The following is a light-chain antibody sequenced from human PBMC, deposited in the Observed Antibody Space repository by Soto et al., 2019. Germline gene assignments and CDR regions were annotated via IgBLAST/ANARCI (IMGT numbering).Light chain of an antibody. CDR2: LAS. J-gene: IGKJ5*01. Sequence: QSPLSLPGKPVEPVSISCTSSQSLLHTNGQNFLDWYLQKPGQAPQLLIYLASNRASGVPDRFSGSGSGRQFTLKISRVEAEDVGVYYCMQGLETPPVTFDHGTRLEI. CDR3: MQGLETPPVT. V-gene: IGKV2-28*01. CDR1: QSLLHTNGQNF.